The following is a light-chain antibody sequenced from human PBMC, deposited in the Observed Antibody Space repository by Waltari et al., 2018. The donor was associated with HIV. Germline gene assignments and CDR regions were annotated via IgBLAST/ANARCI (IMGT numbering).Light chain of an antibody. CDR3: SSYASSSTPYV. V-gene: IGLV2-14*01. CDR2: EVS. J-gene: IGLJ1*01. Sequence: QSALPQPASVSGSPGQPITIPCTGTSSAVGGYNYVSWYQQHPGKAPKLMIYEVSNRPSGVSNRFSGSKSGNTASLTISGLQAEDEADYYCSSYASSSTPYVFGTGTKVTVL. CDR1: SSAVGGYNY.